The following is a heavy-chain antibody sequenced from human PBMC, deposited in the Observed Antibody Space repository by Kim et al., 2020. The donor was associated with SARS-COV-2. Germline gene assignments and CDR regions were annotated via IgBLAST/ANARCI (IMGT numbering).Heavy chain of an antibody. CDR3: ARGFRGPTTRDSGMDV. J-gene: IGHJ6*02. CDR1: GGTFTDYT. V-gene: IGHV1-69*13. CDR2: IIPIFGTT. Sequence: SVKVSCKASGGTFTDYTFNWVRQAPGQGLEWMAAIIPIFGTTTSAQRFQDRVSVTADESTATVYLELSDLTSDDTAVICCARGFRGPTTRDSGMDVWGQGPQVIVSS. D-gene: IGHD3-10*01.